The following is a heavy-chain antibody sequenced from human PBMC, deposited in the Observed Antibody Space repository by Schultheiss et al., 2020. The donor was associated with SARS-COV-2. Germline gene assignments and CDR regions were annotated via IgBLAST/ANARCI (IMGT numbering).Heavy chain of an antibody. Sequence: GESLKISCAASGFTVSSNYMSWVRQAPGKGLEWVSFISSSSHYIYYADSVKGRFTISRDNSKNTLYLQMNSLRAEDTAVYYCARGAKYCSSTSCYSWFFRYYFDYWGQGTLVTVSS. CDR2: ISSSSHYI. J-gene: IGHJ4*02. V-gene: IGHV3-21*01. CDR3: ARGAKYCSSTSCYSWFFRYYFDY. D-gene: IGHD2-2*01. CDR1: GFTVSSNY.